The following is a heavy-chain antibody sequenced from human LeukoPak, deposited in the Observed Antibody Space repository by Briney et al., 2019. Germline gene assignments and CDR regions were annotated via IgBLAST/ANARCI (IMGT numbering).Heavy chain of an antibody. V-gene: IGHV3-15*01. D-gene: IGHD6-25*01. CDR1: GLPFINVW. J-gene: IGHJ4*02. Sequence: GGSLRLSCAASGLPFINVWMYWVRQAPGKGLEWVGRIKSNALGGATDYAAPVKGRFTISRDDSQNTVFLQMNSLKTDDTALYYCAAVKQRLAAPLDYWGQGSQVTSSS. CDR3: AAVKQRLAAPLDY. CDR2: IKSNALGGAT.